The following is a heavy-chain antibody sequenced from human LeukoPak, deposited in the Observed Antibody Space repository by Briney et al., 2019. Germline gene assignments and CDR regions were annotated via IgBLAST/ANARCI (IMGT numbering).Heavy chain of an antibody. D-gene: IGHD4-17*01. J-gene: IGHJ4*02. CDR3: ATVGMTTVTGY. V-gene: IGHV1-18*01. CDR2: ISAYNGNT. Sequence: ASVTVSYKASGYTFTSYGISWVRQAPGQGVEWMGWISAYNGNTNYAQKLQGRVTMTTDTSTSTAYMELRSLRSDDTAVYYCATVGMTTVTGYWGQGTLVTVSS. CDR1: GYTFTSYG.